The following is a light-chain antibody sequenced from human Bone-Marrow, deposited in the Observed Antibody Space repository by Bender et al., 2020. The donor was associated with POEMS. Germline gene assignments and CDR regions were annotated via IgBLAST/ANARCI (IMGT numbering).Light chain of an antibody. Sequence: SYVVTQAPSVSVAPGQTARITCGGNNIGSYSVHWYQQRPGQAPVLVVYADNARPSGIPERFSGANSGNTATLTISRVEAGDEADYFCQVWDGSSDHYVFGTGTKVTVL. CDR1: NIGSYS. J-gene: IGLJ1*01. V-gene: IGLV3-21*02. CDR3: QVWDGSSDHYV. CDR2: ADN.